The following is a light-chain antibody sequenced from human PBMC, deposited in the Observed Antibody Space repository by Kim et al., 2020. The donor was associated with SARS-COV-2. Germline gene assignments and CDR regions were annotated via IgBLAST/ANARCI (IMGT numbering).Light chain of an antibody. CDR2: DNK. CDR3: GTWDSSLSAGV. Sequence: GQKVTISCSGSRSNIANNYVSWYQQLPGTAPNLLIYDNKKRPSGIPDRFSGSKSGTSATLGITGLQTGDEADYYCGTWDSSLSAGVFGGGTQLTVL. CDR1: RSNIANNY. J-gene: IGLJ2*01. V-gene: IGLV1-51*01.